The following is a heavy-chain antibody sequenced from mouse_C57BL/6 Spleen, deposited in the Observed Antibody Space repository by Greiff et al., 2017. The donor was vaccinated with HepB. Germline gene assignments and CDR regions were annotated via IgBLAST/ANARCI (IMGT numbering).Heavy chain of an antibody. V-gene: IGHV1-80*01. CDR2: IYPGDGDT. J-gene: IGHJ2*01. CDR1: GYAFSSYW. Sequence: VQLQQSGAELVKPGASVKISCKASGYAFSSYWMNWVKQRPGKGLEWIGQIYPGDGDTNYNGKFKGKATLTADKYSSTAYMQLSSLTSEDSAVDFCARVAITTGRGGDYWGQGTTLTVSS. D-gene: IGHD1-1*01. CDR3: ARVAITTGRGGDY.